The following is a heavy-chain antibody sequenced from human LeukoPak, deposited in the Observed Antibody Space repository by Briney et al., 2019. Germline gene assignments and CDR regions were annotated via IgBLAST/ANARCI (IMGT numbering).Heavy chain of an antibody. CDR3: ARSTAAD. CDR1: GYSFSFYY. CDR2: INPSGGST. V-gene: IGHV1-46*01. D-gene: IGHD6-25*01. J-gene: IGHJ1*01. Sequence: APVKVSCKASGYSFSFYYMHWMRQAPGQGLEWMGTINPSGGSTSYAQKFQGRVTMTRDTSTSTVYMELSSLRSEDTAVYYCARSTAADWGQGTLVTVSS.